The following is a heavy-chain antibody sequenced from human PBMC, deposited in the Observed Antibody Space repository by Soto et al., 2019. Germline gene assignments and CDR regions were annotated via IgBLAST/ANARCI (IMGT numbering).Heavy chain of an antibody. CDR1: GMTFADYN. J-gene: IGHJ5*02. D-gene: IGHD6-19*01. CDR2: ISRSSTYF. V-gene: IGHV3-21*01. Sequence: GGSLRLSCVTSGMTFADYNMNWVRQAPGKGLEWVSTISRSSTYFYYADSVKGRFTVSRDDAKNSLFLHMGGLTTDDTGVYFCVRDISGPAERNWFDPWGQGTLVTVSS. CDR3: VRDISGPAERNWFDP.